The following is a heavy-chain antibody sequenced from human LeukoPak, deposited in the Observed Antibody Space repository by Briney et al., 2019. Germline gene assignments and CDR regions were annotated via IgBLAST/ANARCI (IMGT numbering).Heavy chain of an antibody. CDR2: INPSGGST. J-gene: IGHJ4*02. D-gene: IGHD3-22*01. Sequence: GASVKVSCKASGYTFTSYYMHWVRQAPGQGLEWMGIINPSGGSTSYARKFQGRVTMTRDTSTSTVHMELSSLRSEDTAVYYCARATYYYDSSGTYYFDYWGQGTLVTVSS. CDR1: GYTFTSYY. CDR3: ARATYYYDSSGTYYFDY. V-gene: IGHV1-46*01.